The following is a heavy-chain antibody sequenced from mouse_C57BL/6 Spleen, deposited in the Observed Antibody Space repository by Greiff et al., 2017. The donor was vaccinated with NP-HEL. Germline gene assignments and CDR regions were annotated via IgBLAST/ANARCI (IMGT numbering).Heavy chain of an antibody. J-gene: IGHJ4*01. CDR3: ARSETAQATLYAMDY. V-gene: IGHV1-50*01. D-gene: IGHD3-2*02. CDR2: IDPSDSYT. Sequence: QVQLQQPGAELVKPGASVKLSCKASGYTFTSYWMQWVKQRPGQGLEWIGEIDPSDSYTNYNQKFKGKATLTVDTSSSTAYMQLSSLTSEDSAVYDCARSETAQATLYAMDYWGQGTSVTVSS. CDR1: GYTFTSYW.